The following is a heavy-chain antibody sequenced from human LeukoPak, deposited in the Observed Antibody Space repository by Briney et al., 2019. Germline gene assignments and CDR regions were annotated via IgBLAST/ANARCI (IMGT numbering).Heavy chain of an antibody. V-gene: IGHV1-69*13. J-gene: IGHJ4*02. CDR3: AVGVVEMATITAAFDY. CDR1: GGTFSSYA. Sequence: SVKVSCKASGGTFSSYAISWVRQAPGRGLEWMGGIIPTFGTANYAQKFQGRVTITADESTSTAYMELSSLRSEDTAVYYCAVGVVEMATITAAFDYWGQGTLVTVSS. D-gene: IGHD5-24*01. CDR2: IIPTFGTA.